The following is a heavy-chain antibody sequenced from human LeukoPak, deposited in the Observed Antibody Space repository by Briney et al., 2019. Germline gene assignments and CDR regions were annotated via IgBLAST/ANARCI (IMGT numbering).Heavy chain of an antibody. D-gene: IGHD3-22*01. CDR1: GFTFSDYY. CDR3: ARVPTYYYDSSGYYFIDY. V-gene: IGHV3-11*01. Sequence: AGGSLRLSCAASGFTFSDYYMSWIRQAPGKGLEWVSYISSSGSTIYYADSVKGRFTISRDNAKNSLYLQMNSLRAEDTAVYYCARVPTYYYDSSGYYFIDYWGQGTLVTVSS. J-gene: IGHJ4*02. CDR2: ISSSGSTI.